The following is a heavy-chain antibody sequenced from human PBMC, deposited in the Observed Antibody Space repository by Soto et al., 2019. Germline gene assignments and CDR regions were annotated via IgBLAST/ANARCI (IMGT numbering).Heavy chain of an antibody. V-gene: IGHV5-51*01. CDR2: IYPGDSDT. J-gene: IGHJ4*02. Sequence: GECLNISCKGSGYSFTSDWIGLVRQMPGKGMEWMGIIYPGDSDTRYSPSFQGQVTISADKSISTAYLQWSSLKASDTAMYYCARHSRGYYYDSSGYLGCDYWGQGTLVTVSS. CDR3: ARHSRGYYYDSSGYLGCDY. D-gene: IGHD3-22*01. CDR1: GYSFTSDW.